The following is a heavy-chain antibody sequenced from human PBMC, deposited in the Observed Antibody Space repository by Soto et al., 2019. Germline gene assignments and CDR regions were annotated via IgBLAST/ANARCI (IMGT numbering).Heavy chain of an antibody. V-gene: IGHV4-34*02. CDR2: INQSGST. J-gene: IGHJ6*03. Sequence: QVQLQQWGAGLLKPSETLSLTCAVSGGSFTGYFWNWIRQTPGKGLEWIGEINQSGSTTYNPSLKSRVTISVDRSTNQFALGWNSVTAADTAVYYCARGNFWSRYDPSYYYYMDVWGKGTAVTVSS. CDR1: GGSFTGYF. CDR3: ARGNFWSRYDPSYYYYMDV. D-gene: IGHD3-3*01.